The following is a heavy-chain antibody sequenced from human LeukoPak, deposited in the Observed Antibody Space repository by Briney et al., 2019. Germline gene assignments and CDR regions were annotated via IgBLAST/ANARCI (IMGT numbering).Heavy chain of an antibody. J-gene: IGHJ4*02. CDR1: GGSITSNTYF. CDR3: ASNANQFDY. V-gene: IGHV4-39*07. CDR2: IYYSGST. Sequence: PSETLSLTCIVSGGSITSNTYFWDWIRQTPGKGLEWIGSIYYSGSTYYNPSLKSRVTISLDTSKNQFSLKLRSVTAADTAVYYCASNANQFDYWGQGTLVTVSS. D-gene: IGHD2-8*01.